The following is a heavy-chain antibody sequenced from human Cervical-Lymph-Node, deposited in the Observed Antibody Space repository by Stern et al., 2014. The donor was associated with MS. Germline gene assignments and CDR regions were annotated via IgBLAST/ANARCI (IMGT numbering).Heavy chain of an antibody. CDR1: GGAVSDYY. CDR2: ISDTGTT. CDR3: ARDPSTTASDWFFDL. J-gene: IGHJ2*01. D-gene: IGHD2-21*02. V-gene: IGHV4-59*02. Sequence: QVQLQESGPGLVKPSETLSLTCTVSGGAVSDYYWTWIRQRPGKGLEWIGYISDTGTTNYNPSLHSRVTITLDTSQKQVSLRLRSVTAADTAVYYCARDPSTTASDWFFDLWDRGSLVTVSS.